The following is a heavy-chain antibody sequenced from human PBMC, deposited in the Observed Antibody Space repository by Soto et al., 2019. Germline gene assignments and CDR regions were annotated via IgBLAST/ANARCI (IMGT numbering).Heavy chain of an antibody. Sequence: GASVKVSCKASGYTFTSYGISWVRQAPGQGLEWMGWISAYNGNTNYAQKLQGRVTMTTDTSTSTAYMELRSLRSDDTAVYYCARDRIVVVPAAIGSWFDPWGQGTLVTVSS. V-gene: IGHV1-18*04. CDR1: GYTFTSYG. J-gene: IGHJ5*02. D-gene: IGHD2-2*02. CDR2: ISAYNGNT. CDR3: ARDRIVVVPAAIGSWFDP.